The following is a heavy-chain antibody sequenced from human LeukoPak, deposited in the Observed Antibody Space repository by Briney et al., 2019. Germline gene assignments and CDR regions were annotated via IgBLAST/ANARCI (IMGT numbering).Heavy chain of an antibody. D-gene: IGHD5-12*01. CDR2: ISSSGSTI. CDR3: ARDRYSGYDY. V-gene: IGHV3-48*03. CDR1: GFTFGTYE. Sequence: GGSLRLSCAASGFTFGTYEMNWVRQAPGKGLEWVSYISSSGSTIYYADSVKGRFTISRDNAKNSLYLQMNSLRAEDTAVYYCARDRYSGYDYWGQGTLVTVSS. J-gene: IGHJ4*02.